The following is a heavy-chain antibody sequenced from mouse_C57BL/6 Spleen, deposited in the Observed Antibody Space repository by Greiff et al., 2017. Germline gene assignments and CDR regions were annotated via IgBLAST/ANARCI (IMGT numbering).Heavy chain of an antibody. CDR1: GYSITSGYY. D-gene: IGHD2-5*01. Sequence: EVQVVESGPGLVKPSQSLSLTCSVTGYSITSGYYWNWIRQFPGNNLEWMGYISYDGSNNYNPSLKNRISITRDTSKNQFFLKLNSVTTEDTATYYCAREDYKNYLAWFAYWGQGTLVTVSA. J-gene: IGHJ3*01. CDR3: AREDYKNYLAWFAY. CDR2: ISYDGSN. V-gene: IGHV3-6*01.